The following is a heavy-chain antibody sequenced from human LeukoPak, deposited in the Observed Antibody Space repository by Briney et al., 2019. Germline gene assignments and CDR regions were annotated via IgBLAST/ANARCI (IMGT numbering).Heavy chain of an antibody. CDR1: GFTFSGSA. Sequence: GGSLRLSCAASGFTFSGSAMHWVRQASAKGLEWVGRIRSKANSYATAYAASVKGRFTISRDDSKNTAYLQMNSLKTEDTAVYYSLVVVAATPYWGQGTLVTVSS. CDR3: LVVVAATPY. D-gene: IGHD2-15*01. V-gene: IGHV3-73*01. CDR2: IRSKANSYAT. J-gene: IGHJ4*02.